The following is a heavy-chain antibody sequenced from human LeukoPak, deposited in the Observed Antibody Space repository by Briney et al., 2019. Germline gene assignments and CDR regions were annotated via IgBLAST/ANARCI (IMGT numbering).Heavy chain of an antibody. Sequence: SETLSLTCTVSDGSISSSSYYWGWIRQPPGKGLEWIGSIYYSGSTYYNPSLKSRVTISVDTSKNQFSLKLSSVTAADTAVYYCARAGRYSSSWYSNFDYWGQGTLVTVSS. J-gene: IGHJ4*02. D-gene: IGHD6-13*01. CDR2: IYYSGST. V-gene: IGHV4-39*01. CDR1: DGSISSSSYY. CDR3: ARAGRYSSSWYSNFDY.